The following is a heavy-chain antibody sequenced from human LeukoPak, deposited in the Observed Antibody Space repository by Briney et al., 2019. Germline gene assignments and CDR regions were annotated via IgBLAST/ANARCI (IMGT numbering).Heavy chain of an antibody. CDR3: ARDRPTTPLGLDY. Sequence: VASVKVSCKASGGTFSSYAINWVRQAPGQGLEWMGGIIPIFGTANYAQKFQGRVTITADESTSTAYMELSSLRSEDTAVYYCARDRPTTPLGLDYWGQGTLVTVSS. D-gene: IGHD2-15*01. V-gene: IGHV1-69*13. J-gene: IGHJ4*02. CDR1: GGTFSSYA. CDR2: IIPIFGTA.